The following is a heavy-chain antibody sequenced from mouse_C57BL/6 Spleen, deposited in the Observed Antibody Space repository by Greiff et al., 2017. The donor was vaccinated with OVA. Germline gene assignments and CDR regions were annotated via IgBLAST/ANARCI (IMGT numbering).Heavy chain of an antibody. V-gene: IGHV5-9-1*02. CDR2: ISSGGDYI. Sequence: EVQVVESGEGLVKPGGSLKLSCEASGFTFSSYAMSWVRQTPEKRLEWVAYISSGGDYIYYADTVKGRFTISRDNARNTLYLQMSSLKSEDTAMYYCTRDSTYYAMDYWGQGTSVTVSS. CDR3: TRDSTYYAMDY. D-gene: IGHD2-5*01. CDR1: GFTFSSYA. J-gene: IGHJ4*01.